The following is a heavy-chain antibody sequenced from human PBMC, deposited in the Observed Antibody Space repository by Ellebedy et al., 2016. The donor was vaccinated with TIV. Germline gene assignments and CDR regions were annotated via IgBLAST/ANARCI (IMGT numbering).Heavy chain of an antibody. J-gene: IGHJ3*02. CDR2: VCFYNGHQ. CDR1: VYSFSTNG. V-gene: IGHV1-18*01. D-gene: IGHD3-10*01. Sequence: AASVKVSRKVSVYSFSTNGITWVRQAPGQGLDWVGWVCFYNGHQKYAQSLQGRVTITTDTSTSTAYTELRSLTSDDTAIYYCARDFFHGSTTYYDGFDTWGQGTMVTVSS. CDR3: ARDFFHGSTTYYDGFDT.